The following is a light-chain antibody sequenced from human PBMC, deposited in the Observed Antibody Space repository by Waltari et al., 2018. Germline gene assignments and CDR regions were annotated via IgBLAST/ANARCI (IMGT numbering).Light chain of an antibody. V-gene: IGKV1-33*01. CDR3: QQYEGLPRT. CDR2: AAS. CDR1: QHIYNY. Sequence: DIQMTQSPSSLSASVGDRVTITCQASQHIYNYLNWYRQKPGKAPKLLIYAASNLQTGVPSRFSGGGSGTDFTFVISNLQPEDIATYYCQQYEGLPRTFGQGTKLEMK. J-gene: IGKJ2*02.